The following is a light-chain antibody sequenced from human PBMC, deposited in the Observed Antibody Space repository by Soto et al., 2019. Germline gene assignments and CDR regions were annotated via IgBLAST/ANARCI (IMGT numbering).Light chain of an antibody. CDR3: CSYGGSSTFM. V-gene: IGLV2-23*01. Sequence: QSALTQPASVSGSPGQSITISCTGTSSDVGSYNLVSWYQQHPGKAPKLMIYEGSKRPSGVSNRFSGSKSGNTASLTISGLQAEDEADYYCCSYGGSSTFMFGIGTKLTVL. J-gene: IGLJ6*01. CDR2: EGS. CDR1: SSDVGSYNL.